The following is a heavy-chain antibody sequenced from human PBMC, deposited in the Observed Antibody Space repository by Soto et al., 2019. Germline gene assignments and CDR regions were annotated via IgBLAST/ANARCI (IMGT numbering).Heavy chain of an antibody. D-gene: IGHD5-18*01. CDR1: GFTFSKYA. Sequence: GGSLRLSCAASGFTFSKYAMTWARQAPGKGLEWVSAISYNGGGTYYVDSVKGRFTVSRDNSKNTLYLQMNSLRAEDTAVYYCAKDGGYSYGYSPRYYYGMDVWGQGTTVTVSS. J-gene: IGHJ6*02. CDR2: ISYNGGGT. CDR3: AKDGGYSYGYSPRYYYGMDV. V-gene: IGHV3-23*01.